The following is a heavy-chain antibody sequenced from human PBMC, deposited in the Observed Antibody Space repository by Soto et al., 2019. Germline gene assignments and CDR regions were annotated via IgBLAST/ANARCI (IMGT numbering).Heavy chain of an antibody. CDR3: ARGKGMEDNYYDHGRDV. V-gene: IGHV1-3*01. Sequence: ASVQVSCKASGYSFSTYSMHWVRQAPGQGLEWMGWINGANGNTRYSQKFKDRVSISRDTPASTGYMELSSLRSEDTAVYYCARGKGMEDNYYDHGRDVGG. CDR2: INGANGNT. J-gene: IGHJ6*02. D-gene: IGHD1-1*01. CDR1: GYSFSTYS.